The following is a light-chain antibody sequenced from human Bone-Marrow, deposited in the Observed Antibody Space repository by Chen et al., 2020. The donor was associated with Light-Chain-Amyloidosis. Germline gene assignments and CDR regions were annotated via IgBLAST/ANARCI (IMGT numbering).Light chain of an antibody. CDR3: QVWDRRSDRPV. J-gene: IGLJ3*02. Sequence: SYVLTQPSSVSVAPGQTATIACGGNNIGSTSVHWYQQTPGQAPLLVIYEDSDRPSGIPERLAGSNSGNTDTMTISRIEAGDEADYYCQVWDRRSDRPVFGGGTKLTVL. CDR2: EDS. CDR1: NIGSTS. V-gene: IGLV3-21*02.